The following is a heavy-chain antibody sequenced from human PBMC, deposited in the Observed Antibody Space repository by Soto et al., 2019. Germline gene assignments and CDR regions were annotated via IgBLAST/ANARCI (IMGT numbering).Heavy chain of an antibody. CDR3: AHRRFATRGYYPTAFDY. V-gene: IGHV2-5*02. J-gene: IGHJ4*02. CDR2: IYWDDDR. CDR1: GFSLSTSGVG. Sequence: QITLKESGPTLVKPTQTLTLTCTFSGFSLSTSGVGVGWIRQPPGKALEWLALIYWDDDRRYSPSLRGRLTITKDTSKNQVVLTMTNMDPVDTATYYCAHRRFATRGYYPTAFDYWGQGTLVTVSS. D-gene: IGHD3-22*01.